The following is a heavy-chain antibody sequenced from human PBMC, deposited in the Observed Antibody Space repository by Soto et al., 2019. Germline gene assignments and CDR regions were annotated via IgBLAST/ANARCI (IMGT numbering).Heavy chain of an antibody. D-gene: IGHD1-26*01. CDR2: INPNSGGT. Sequence: QVQLVQSGAEVKKPGASVKVSCKASGYTFTGYYMHWVRQAPGQGLEWMGWINPNSGGTNYAQKFQGWVTMTRDTSISTAYRELGRLRSDDTAVYYGAGWGGVGALPAGFDYWGQGTLVTVSS. V-gene: IGHV1-2*04. CDR1: GYTFTGYY. CDR3: AGWGGVGALPAGFDY. J-gene: IGHJ4*02.